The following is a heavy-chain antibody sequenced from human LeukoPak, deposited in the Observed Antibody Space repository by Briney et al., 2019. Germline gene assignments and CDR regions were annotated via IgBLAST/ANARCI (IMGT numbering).Heavy chain of an antibody. CDR2: IYYSGST. CDR1: GGSISSYY. V-gene: IGHV4-59*08. J-gene: IGHJ4*02. Sequence: SETLSLTCTVSGGSISSYYWSWIRQPPGKRLEWSGYIYYSGSTNYNPSLKSRVTISVDTSKHQFSLKLSSVTAADTAVYYCARHSGSSSYYFDYWGQGTLVTVSS. CDR3: ARHSGSSSYYFDY. D-gene: IGHD6-6*01.